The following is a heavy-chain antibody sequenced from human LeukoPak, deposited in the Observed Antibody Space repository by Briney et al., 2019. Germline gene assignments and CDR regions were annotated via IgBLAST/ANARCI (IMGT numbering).Heavy chain of an antibody. CDR3: ARGLVTYSSSSERFDY. D-gene: IGHD6-6*01. Sequence: PSETLSLTCAVYGGSFSGYYWSWIRQPPGKGLEWIGEINHSGSTNYNPSLKSRVTISVDTSKNQFSLKLSSVTAADTAVYYCARGLVTYSSSSERFDYWGQGTLVTVSS. J-gene: IGHJ4*02. CDR1: GGSFSGYY. CDR2: INHSGST. V-gene: IGHV4-34*01.